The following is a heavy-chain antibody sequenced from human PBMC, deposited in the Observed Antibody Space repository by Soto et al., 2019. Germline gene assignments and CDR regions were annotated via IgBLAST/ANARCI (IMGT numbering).Heavy chain of an antibody. CDR3: ARDPGV. D-gene: IGHD3-10*01. CDR1: GGYISSGGYS. V-gene: IGHV4-30-2*01. Sequence: SETQSLTCAVSGGYISSGGYSWSWIRQPPGKGLEWIGYIYHSGSTYYNPSLKSRVTISVDRSKNQFSLNLSSVTAADTAVYYCARDPGVWGQGTLVTVSS. J-gene: IGHJ4*02. CDR2: IYHSGST.